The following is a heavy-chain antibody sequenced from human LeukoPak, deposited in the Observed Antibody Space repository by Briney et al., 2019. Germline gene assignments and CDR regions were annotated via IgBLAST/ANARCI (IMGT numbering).Heavy chain of an antibody. CDR2: IYYSGST. V-gene: IGHV4-30-4*08. CDR1: GGSISSGDYY. CDR3: ARELRFPRYMDV. J-gene: IGHJ6*03. Sequence: PSQTLSLTCTVSGGSISSGDYYWSWIRQPPGKGLEWIGYIYYSGSTYYNPSFKSRVTISVDTSKNQFSLKLSSVTAADTAVYYCARELRFPRYMDVWGKGTTVTVSS. D-gene: IGHD3-3*01.